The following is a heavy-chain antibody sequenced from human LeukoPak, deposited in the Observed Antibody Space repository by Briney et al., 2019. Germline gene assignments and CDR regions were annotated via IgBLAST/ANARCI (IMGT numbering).Heavy chain of an antibody. CDR3: ARVRNGDYGALYYYYYMDV. J-gene: IGHJ6*03. Sequence: GGSLRVSCAASGFTVSSNYMSWVRQAPGKGLEWVSVIYSGGSTYYADSVKGRFTISRDNSKNTLYLQMNSLRAEDTAVYYCARVRNGDYGALYYYYYMDVWGKGTTVTVSS. D-gene: IGHD4-17*01. V-gene: IGHV3-66*02. CDR1: GFTVSSNY. CDR2: IYSGGST.